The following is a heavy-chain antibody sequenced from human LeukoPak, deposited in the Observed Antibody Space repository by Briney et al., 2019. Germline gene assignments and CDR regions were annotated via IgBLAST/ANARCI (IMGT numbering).Heavy chain of an antibody. J-gene: IGHJ4*02. D-gene: IGHD3-22*01. CDR1: AGSISSSSYS. V-gene: IGHV4-39*01. CDR2: IYYSGST. CDR3: AWGNYDSSGYYWDY. Sequence: SETLSLTCTVSAGSISSSSYSWGWIRQPPGKGLEWIGSIYYSGSTYYNPSLKSRVTISVDTSKNQFSLKLSSVTAADTAVYYCAWGNYDSSGYYWDYWGQGTLVTVSS.